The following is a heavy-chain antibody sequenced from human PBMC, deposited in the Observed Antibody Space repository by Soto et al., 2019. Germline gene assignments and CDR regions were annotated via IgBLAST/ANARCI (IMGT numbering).Heavy chain of an antibody. Sequence: QVQLVQSGAEVKKPGSSVKVSCKASGGTFSSYAISWVRQAPGQGLEWMGGIIPIFGTANYAQNFQGRVTITADESTSTAYMELSSLRSEDTAVYYCARRYFDWLSRDYYYGMDVWGQGTTVTVSS. CDR2: IIPIFGTA. CDR3: ARRYFDWLSRDYYYGMDV. J-gene: IGHJ6*02. V-gene: IGHV1-69*01. CDR1: GGTFSSYA. D-gene: IGHD3-9*01.